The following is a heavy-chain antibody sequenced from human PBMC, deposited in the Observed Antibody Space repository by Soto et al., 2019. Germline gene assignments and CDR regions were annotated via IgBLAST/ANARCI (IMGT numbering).Heavy chain of an antibody. J-gene: IGHJ6*02. V-gene: IGHV2-26*01. Sequence: QVTLKESGPVLVQPTETLTLTCTVSGYSLSHPRMGVSWIRQPPGKALEWLAHISAHDEKSYSTSLMTRLTSSQDTSKSQVVLTMTNMDPVDTAPYYCARVLYSGMEVWGQGTTVTVSS. CDR1: GYSLSHPRMG. CDR2: ISAHDEK. CDR3: ARVLYSGMEV.